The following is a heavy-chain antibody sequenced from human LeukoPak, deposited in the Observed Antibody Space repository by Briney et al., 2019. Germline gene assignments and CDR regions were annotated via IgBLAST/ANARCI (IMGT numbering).Heavy chain of an antibody. J-gene: IGHJ5*02. CDR1: GFNFYSYW. CDR2: IKQDGSEK. CDR3: ARDSAGFDH. Sequence: GGSLRLSCAGSGFNFYSYWMSWVRQAPGKGLEWVANIKQDGSEKHYVDSVKGRFTISRDNAKNLLYLQMNSLRAEDTAVYYCARDSAGFDHWGQGTLVTVSS. D-gene: IGHD6-19*01. V-gene: IGHV3-7*01.